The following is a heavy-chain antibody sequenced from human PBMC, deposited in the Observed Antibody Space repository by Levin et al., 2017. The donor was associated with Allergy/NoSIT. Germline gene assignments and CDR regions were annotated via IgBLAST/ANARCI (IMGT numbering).Heavy chain of an antibody. D-gene: IGHD5-18*01. J-gene: IGHJ4*02. CDR1: GFIFSNYG. Sequence: GGSLRLSCTTSGFIFSNYGMHWVRQARGRGLEWVAGVWYDGSTKFYADSVKGRFTISRNTSQNMVYLQMNSLRAEDTALYYCARDSKRRGGDTSMEYWGQGTPVTVSS. V-gene: IGHV3-33*01. CDR2: VWYDGSTK. CDR3: ARDSKRRGGDTSMEY.